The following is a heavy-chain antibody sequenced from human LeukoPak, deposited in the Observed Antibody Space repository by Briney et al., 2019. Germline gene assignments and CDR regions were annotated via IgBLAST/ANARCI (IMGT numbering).Heavy chain of an antibody. D-gene: IGHD4-17*01. CDR1: GGSINGCY. Sequence: SETLSLTCTVSGGSINGCYWTWIRQPPGKGREWIGYISDSGSTNYNPSLKSRVTMSVDSSTTEFSLRLNSVTAADTAVYSCARVFRGAVTSNWFDPWGQGTLVTVSS. J-gene: IGHJ5*02. V-gene: IGHV4-59*01. CDR2: ISDSGST. CDR3: ARVFRGAVTSNWFDP.